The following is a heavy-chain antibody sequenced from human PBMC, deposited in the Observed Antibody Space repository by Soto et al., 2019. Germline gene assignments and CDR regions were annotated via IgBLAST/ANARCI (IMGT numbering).Heavy chain of an antibody. CDR2: IYYSGST. J-gene: IGHJ4*02. V-gene: IGHV4-31*03. Sequence: SETLSLTCTVSGGSISSGGYYWSWIRQHPGKGLEWIGYIYYSGSTYYNPSLKSRVTISVDTSKNQFSLKLSSVTPEDTAVYYCARDSGGYYDETDWGQGTLVTVSS. CDR1: GGSISSGGYY. D-gene: IGHD3-22*01. CDR3: ARDSGGYYDETD.